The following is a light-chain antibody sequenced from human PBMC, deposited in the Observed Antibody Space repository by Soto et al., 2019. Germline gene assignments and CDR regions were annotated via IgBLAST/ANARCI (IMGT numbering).Light chain of an antibody. CDR1: DIGRKS. CDR3: QVWDSSSDHHVV. CDR2: DDS. Sequence: SYELTQPPSVSVAPGQTARITCGRDDIGRKSVHWYRQRPGQAPVLVVYDDSDRPSGIPERFSGSNSGNPAALTISGVEAGDEADYYCQVWDSSSDHHVVFGGGTKLTVL. J-gene: IGLJ2*01. V-gene: IGLV3-21*02.